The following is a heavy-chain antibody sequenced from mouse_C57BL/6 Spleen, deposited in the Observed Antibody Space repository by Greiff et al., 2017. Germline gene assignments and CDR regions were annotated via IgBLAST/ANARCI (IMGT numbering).Heavy chain of an antibody. CDR2: IDPENGDT. CDR3: TTLGPGGFAY. V-gene: IGHV14-4*01. CDR1: GFNIKDDY. J-gene: IGHJ3*01. Sequence: EVKLLESGAELVRPGASVKLSCTASGFNIKDDYMHWVKQRPEQGLEWIGWIDPENGDTEYASKFQGKATITADTSSNTAYLQLSSLTSEDTAVYYCTTLGPGGFAYWGQGTLVTVSA.